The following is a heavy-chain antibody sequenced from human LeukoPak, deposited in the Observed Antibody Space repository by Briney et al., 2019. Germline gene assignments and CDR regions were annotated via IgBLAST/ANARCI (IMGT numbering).Heavy chain of an antibody. V-gene: IGHV3-64D*09. D-gene: IGHD6-19*01. J-gene: IGHJ4*02. CDR3: VKGGTYSSGWYGDY. CDR2: ISSNGGST. CDR1: GFTFSSYA. Sequence: PGGSLRLSCSASGFTFSSYAMHWVRQAPGKGLEYVSVISSNGGSTYYADSVKGRFTISRDNSKNTLYLQMSSLRAEDTAVYYCVKGGTYSSGWYGDYWGQGTLVTVSS.